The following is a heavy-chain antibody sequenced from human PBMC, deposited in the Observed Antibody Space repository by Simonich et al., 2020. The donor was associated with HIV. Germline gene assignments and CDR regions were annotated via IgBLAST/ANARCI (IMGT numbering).Heavy chain of an antibody. J-gene: IGHJ4*02. CDR2: IWYDGSNK. V-gene: IGHV3-30*18. CDR1: GFTFSSYG. D-gene: IGHD3-16*01. Sequence: QVQLVESGGGVVQPGRSLRLSCAASGFTFSSYGFHWVRQAPGKGLEGVEVIWYDGSNKHYADSVKGRFTISRDNSKNTLYLQMNSLRAEDTAMYYCAKDPGGWSFDYWGQGTLVTVSS. CDR3: AKDPGGWSFDY.